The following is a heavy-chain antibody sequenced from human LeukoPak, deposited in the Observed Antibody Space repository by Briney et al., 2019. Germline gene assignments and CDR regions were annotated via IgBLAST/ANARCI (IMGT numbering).Heavy chain of an antibody. CDR3: ARGMTYYYGSGKFDY. J-gene: IGHJ4*02. D-gene: IGHD3-10*01. CDR1: GFTFSDYW. V-gene: IGHV3-74*01. Sequence: GGSLRLSCTASGFTFSDYWMHWVRQAPGKALVWVSRTNTDASSTSYADSVKGRFTISRDNTKNTVYLQMDSLRAEDTAVYYCARGMTYYYGSGKFDYWGQGSLVTVSS. CDR2: TNTDASST.